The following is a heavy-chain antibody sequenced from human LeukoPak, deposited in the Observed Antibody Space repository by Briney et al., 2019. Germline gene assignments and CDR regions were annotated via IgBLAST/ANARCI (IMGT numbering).Heavy chain of an antibody. CDR1: GFTFSSYG. J-gene: IGHJ4*02. CDR2: IWYDVTYE. Sequence: GGSLRLSCAASGFTFSSYGVHWVRQAPGKGLEWVAFIWYDVTYEYYADSVKGRFTISRDNSKNTLYLQMNSLRAEDTAVYYCAKDRGGYCSSTSCYVLDYWGQGTLVTVSS. CDR3: AKDRGGYCSSTSCYVLDY. V-gene: IGHV3-30*02. D-gene: IGHD2-2*01.